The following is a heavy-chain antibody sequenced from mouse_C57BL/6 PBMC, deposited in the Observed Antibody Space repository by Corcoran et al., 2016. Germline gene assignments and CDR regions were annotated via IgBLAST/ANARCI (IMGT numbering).Heavy chain of an antibody. D-gene: IGHD2-1*01. CDR2: INTYSGVP. J-gene: IGHJ4*01. CDR1: GDTFTTYG. V-gene: IGHV9-3*01. CDR3: ARVGNHAMDY. Sequence: QIQLVQSGPELKKPGETVKSSCKASGDTFTTYGMSWVKQAPGKGLKWMGWINTYSGVPTYADDCKGRFAFSLETSASTAYLQINNLKNEDTATYFCARVGNHAMDYVGQGTSVTVSS.